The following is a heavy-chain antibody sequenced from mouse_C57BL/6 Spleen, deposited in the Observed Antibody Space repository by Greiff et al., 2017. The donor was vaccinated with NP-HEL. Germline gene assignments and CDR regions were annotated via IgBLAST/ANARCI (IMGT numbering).Heavy chain of an antibody. CDR3: ARRGYDYDRGGYYAMDY. Sequence: QVQLQQPGAELVRPGSSVKLSCKASGYTFTSYWMHWVKRRPIQGLEWIGNIDPSDSETHYNQKFKDKATLTVDKSSSTAYMQLSSLTSEDSAVYYCARRGYDYDRGGYYAMDYWGQGTSVTVSS. CDR1: GYTFTSYW. CDR2: IDPSDSET. V-gene: IGHV1-52*01. J-gene: IGHJ4*01. D-gene: IGHD2-4*01.